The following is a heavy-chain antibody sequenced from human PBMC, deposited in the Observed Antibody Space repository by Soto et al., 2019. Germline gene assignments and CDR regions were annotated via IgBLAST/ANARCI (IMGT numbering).Heavy chain of an antibody. CDR2: IRSKANSYAT. CDR1: GFTFSGSA. V-gene: IGHV3-73*01. Sequence: PGGSLRLSCPSSGFTFSGSAMHWVRQASGKGLEWVGRIRSKANSYATAYAASVKGRFTISRDDSKNTAYLQMNSLKTEDTAVYYCTRHSKVIPYYYYGMDVWGQGTTVTVSS. J-gene: IGHJ6*02. D-gene: IGHD2-21*01. CDR3: TRHSKVIPYYYYGMDV.